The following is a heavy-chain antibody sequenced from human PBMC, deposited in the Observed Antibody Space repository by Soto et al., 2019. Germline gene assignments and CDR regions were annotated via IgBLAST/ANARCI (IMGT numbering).Heavy chain of an antibody. D-gene: IGHD3-9*01. V-gene: IGHV3-23*01. CDR3: AKSVSWTGRDGFDH. CDR1: GSTPSSYA. CDR2: ISGSGSNP. J-gene: IGHJ4*02. Sequence: HPGGRLRLSCAASGSTPSSYAMSWVRQAQGQGLEWVSAISGSGSNPYYADSVKGRFTISRDNSKNTLYLQMNSLRAEDTALYYCAKSVSWTGRDGFDHWGQGTLVTVSS.